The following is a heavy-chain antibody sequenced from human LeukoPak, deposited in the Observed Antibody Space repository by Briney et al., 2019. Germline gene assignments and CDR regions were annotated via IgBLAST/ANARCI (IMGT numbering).Heavy chain of an antibody. CDR1: GGSISSYY. J-gene: IGHJ5*02. D-gene: IGHD3-10*01. V-gene: IGHV4-4*09. CDR3: ARGDGSGSYYNGWFDP. Sequence: SETLSLTCTVSGGSISSYYWSWIRQPPGKGLEWIGYIYTSGSTNYNPSLKSRVTISVDTYKNQFSLKLSSVTAADTAVYYCARGDGSGSYYNGWFDPWGQGTLVTVSS. CDR2: IYTSGST.